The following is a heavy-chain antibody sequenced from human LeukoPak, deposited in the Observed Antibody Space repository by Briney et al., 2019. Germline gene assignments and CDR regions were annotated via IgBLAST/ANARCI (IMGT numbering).Heavy chain of an antibody. CDR2: IYHSGST. J-gene: IGHJ6*03. CDR3: ARDQPWTTVTTNYYFYYMDV. D-gene: IGHD4-11*01. V-gene: IGHV4-30-2*01. Sequence: SQTLSLTCTVSGGSISSGGYYWSWIRQPPGKGLEWIGYIYHSGSTYYNPSLKSRATLSMDSSQNQFSLRLGAVTAADTAVYYCARDQPWTTVTTNYYFYYMDVWGRGTTVTVSS. CDR1: GGSISSGGYY.